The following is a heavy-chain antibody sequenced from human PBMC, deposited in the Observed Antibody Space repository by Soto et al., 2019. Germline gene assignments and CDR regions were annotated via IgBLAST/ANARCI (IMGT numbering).Heavy chain of an antibody. CDR3: AIDQGTSYGLYYFDN. V-gene: IGHV3-23*01. CDR1: GFTFRNYG. CDR2: ISGSGTAT. Sequence: EVQLLESGGGLVQPGKSLRLSCAASGFTFRNYGMSWVRQAPGKGLEWVSSISGSGTATYYADSVRGRFTISRDNSRNTLYVEMNSLGVEDTAIYYCAIDQGTSYGLYYFDNWGQGTLVTVSS. D-gene: IGHD5-18*01. J-gene: IGHJ4*02.